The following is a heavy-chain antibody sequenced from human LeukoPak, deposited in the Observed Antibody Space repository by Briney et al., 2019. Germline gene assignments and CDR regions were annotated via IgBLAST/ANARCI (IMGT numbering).Heavy chain of an antibody. Sequence: GGSLRLSCAASGFTFSSYAMSWDRQAPGKGLEWVSAISGSGGSTYYADSVKGRFTISRDNSKNALYLQMNSLRAEDTAVYYCAKGYCSSASCFYFLGFDPWGQGTLVTVSS. V-gene: IGHV3-23*01. CDR3: AKGYCSSASCFYFLGFDP. D-gene: IGHD2-2*01. J-gene: IGHJ5*02. CDR1: GFTFSSYA. CDR2: ISGSGGST.